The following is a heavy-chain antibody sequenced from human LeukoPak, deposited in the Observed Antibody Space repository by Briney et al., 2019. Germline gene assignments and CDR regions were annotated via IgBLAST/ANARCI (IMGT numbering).Heavy chain of an antibody. Sequence: PSETLSLXCTVSGGSNSSYYWSWIRRPAGKGLEWIGRIYTSGSTNYNPSLKSRVTMSVDTSKNQFSLKLSSVTAADTAVYYCAVVGGNGDYYFDYWGQGTLVTVSS. CDR3: AVVGGNGDYYFDY. J-gene: IGHJ4*02. V-gene: IGHV4-4*07. CDR2: IYTSGST. D-gene: IGHD4-23*01. CDR1: GGSNSSYY.